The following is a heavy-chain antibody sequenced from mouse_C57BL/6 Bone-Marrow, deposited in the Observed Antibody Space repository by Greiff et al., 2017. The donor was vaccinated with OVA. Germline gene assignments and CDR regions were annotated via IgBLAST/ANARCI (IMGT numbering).Heavy chain of an antibody. J-gene: IGHJ2*01. Sequence: VQLQQSGAELARPGASVKLSCKASGYTFTSYGISWVKQRTGQGLEWIGEIHPRSGNTYYNEKFKGKATLTADKSSSTAYMELRSLTSEDSAVYFCARGDHYYGSSVYYFDYWGQGTTLTVSS. CDR2: IHPRSGNT. V-gene: IGHV1-81*01. CDR3: ARGDHYYGSSVYYFDY. D-gene: IGHD1-1*01. CDR1: GYTFTSYG.